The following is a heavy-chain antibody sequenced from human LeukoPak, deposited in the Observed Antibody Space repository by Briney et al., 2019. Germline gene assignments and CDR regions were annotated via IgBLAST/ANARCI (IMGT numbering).Heavy chain of an antibody. Sequence: SQTLSLTCTVSGGSISSGGYYWSWIRQHPGKGLEWIGYIYYSGSTYYNPSLKSRVTISVDTSKNQFSLQLNSVTPEDTAVYFCARGLDTAIAYWGQGTLVTVSS. J-gene: IGHJ4*02. CDR3: ARGLDTAIAY. D-gene: IGHD5-18*01. CDR2: IYYSGST. CDR1: GGSISSGGYY. V-gene: IGHV4-31*03.